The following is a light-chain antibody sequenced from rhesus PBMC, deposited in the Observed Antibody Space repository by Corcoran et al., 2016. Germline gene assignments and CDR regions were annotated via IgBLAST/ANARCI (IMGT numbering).Light chain of an antibody. CDR2: AAS. V-gene: IGKV1-74*01. CDR3: QHSYGTPPT. Sequence: DIQMTQSPSSLSASVGDRVTITCRASENVNNYLHWYQQKPGKAPKLLIYAASTLQSGVPSRFIGSGSGTDYTFTISSLQPEDVTTYCCQHSYGTPPTFGGGTKVEIK. CDR1: ENVNNY. J-gene: IGKJ4*01.